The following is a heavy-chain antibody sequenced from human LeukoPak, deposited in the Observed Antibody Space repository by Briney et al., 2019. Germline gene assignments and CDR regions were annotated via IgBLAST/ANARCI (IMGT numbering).Heavy chain of an antibody. V-gene: IGHV1-69*01. Sequence: SVKVSCKASGGTFSSYAISWVRQAPGQGLERMGGIIPIFGTANYAQKFQGRVTITADESTSTAYMELSSLRSEDTAVYYCARETGIVGATAFDYWGQGTLVTVSS. J-gene: IGHJ4*02. D-gene: IGHD1-26*01. CDR2: IIPIFGTA. CDR1: GGTFSSYA. CDR3: ARETGIVGATAFDY.